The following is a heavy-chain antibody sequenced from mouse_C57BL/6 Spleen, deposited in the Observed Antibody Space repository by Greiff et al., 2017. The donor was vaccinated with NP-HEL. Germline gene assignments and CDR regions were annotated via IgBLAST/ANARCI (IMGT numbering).Heavy chain of an antibody. CDR2: IYPYNGVS. CDR3: ERRDGTGDLDY. J-gene: IGHJ2*01. CDR1: GYSFTGYY. V-gene: IGHV1-31*01. Sequence: EVQLQQSGPELVKPGASVKISCKASGYSFTGYYMHWVKQSPGNILDWIGYIYPYNGVSNYNQKFKGKATLTVDNTSSTAYMELRSLTSEDSAVCDCERRDGTGDLDYWGQGTTVTVSS. D-gene: IGHD3-3*01.